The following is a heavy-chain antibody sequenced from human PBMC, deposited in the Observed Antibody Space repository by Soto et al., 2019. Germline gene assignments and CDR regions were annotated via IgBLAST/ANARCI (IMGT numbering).Heavy chain of an antibody. CDR3: ARSRSPDYLVPAAMRYGMDV. Sequence: QVQLVESGGGVVQPGRSLRLSCAASGFTFSSYGMHWVRQAPGKGLEWVAVIWYDGSNKYYADSVKGRFTISRDNSKNTLYLQMNSLRAEDTAVYYCARSRSPDYLVPAAMRYGMDVWGQGTTVTVSS. CDR2: IWYDGSNK. J-gene: IGHJ6*02. V-gene: IGHV3-33*01. D-gene: IGHD2-2*01. CDR1: GFTFSSYG.